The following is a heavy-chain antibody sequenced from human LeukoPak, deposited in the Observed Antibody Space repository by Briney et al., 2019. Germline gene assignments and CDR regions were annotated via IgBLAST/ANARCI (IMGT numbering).Heavy chain of an antibody. V-gene: IGHV1-69*13. CDR3: ARVKVERMGDAFDI. Sequence: GASVKVSCKASGGTFSSYAISWVRQAPGQGLEWMGGIIPIFGTANYAQKFQGRVTITADESTSTAYMELSSLRSEDTAVYYCARVKVERMGDAFDIWGQGTMVTVSS. CDR1: GGTFSSYA. D-gene: IGHD1-1*01. J-gene: IGHJ3*02. CDR2: IIPIFGTA.